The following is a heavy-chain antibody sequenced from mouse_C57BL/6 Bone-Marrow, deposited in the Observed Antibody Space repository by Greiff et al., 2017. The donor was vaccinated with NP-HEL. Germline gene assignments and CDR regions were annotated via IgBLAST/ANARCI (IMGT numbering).Heavy chain of an antibody. CDR1: GFNIKDDY. Sequence: EVQVVESGAELVRPGASVKLSCTASGFNIKDDYMHWVKQRPEQGLEWIGWIDPENGDTEYASKFQGKATITADTSSNTAYLQLSSLTSEDTAVYYCTTGFITTVVARIYWGQGTTLTVSS. D-gene: IGHD1-1*01. CDR2: IDPENGDT. CDR3: TTGFITTVVARIY. J-gene: IGHJ2*01. V-gene: IGHV14-4*01.